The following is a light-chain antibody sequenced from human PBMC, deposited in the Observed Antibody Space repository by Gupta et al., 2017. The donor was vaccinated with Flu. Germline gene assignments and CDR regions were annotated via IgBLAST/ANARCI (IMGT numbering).Light chain of an antibody. CDR3: QSYDSSLSAYV. CDR1: SSNIGAGFG. J-gene: IGLJ1*01. Sequence: QSVLTQPPSVSGAPGQRVTISCPGSSSNIGAGFGVNWYQQLPGTAPKLPIYGNTNRPSGVPDRFSGSMSGTSASLAITGLQAEDEADYYCQSYDSSLSAYVFGTGTKGTVL. CDR2: GNT. V-gene: IGLV1-40*01.